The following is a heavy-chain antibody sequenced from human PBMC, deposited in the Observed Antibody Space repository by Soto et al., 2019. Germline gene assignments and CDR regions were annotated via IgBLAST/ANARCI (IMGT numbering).Heavy chain of an antibody. CDR2: INAGNGNT. Sequence: QVQLVQSGAEVKKPGASVKVSCKASGYTFTSYAMHWVRQAPGQRLEWMGWINAGNGNTKYSQKCQGRVTITRDTSASTAYMELSSLRSEDTAVYYCARDQVVVVPAAILADYYYYYGMDVWGQGTTVTVSS. CDR1: GYTFTSYA. CDR3: ARDQVVVVPAAILADYYYYYGMDV. D-gene: IGHD2-2*02. V-gene: IGHV1-3*01. J-gene: IGHJ6*02.